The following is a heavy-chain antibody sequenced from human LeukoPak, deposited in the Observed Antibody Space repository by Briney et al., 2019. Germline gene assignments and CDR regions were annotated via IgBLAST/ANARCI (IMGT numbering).Heavy chain of an antibody. Sequence: ASVKLCCKTSGYSFTTYSIFLVCQAPGQGLEWMGGINAGNGNTKYSQTVQGRGTITRDTSASTDHMELSRLRYEDTAIYYCAREHDSLTAFSFDYWGQGILVTVSS. D-gene: IGHD2-21*02. CDR3: AREHDSLTAFSFDY. J-gene: IGHJ4*02. CDR2: INAGNGNT. V-gene: IGHV1-3*01. CDR1: GYSFTTYS.